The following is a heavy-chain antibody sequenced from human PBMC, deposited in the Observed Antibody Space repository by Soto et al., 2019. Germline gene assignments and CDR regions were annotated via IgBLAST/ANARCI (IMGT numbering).Heavy chain of an antibody. V-gene: IGHV4-31*03. J-gene: IGHJ4*02. CDR1: GGSISSGGYY. D-gene: IGHD2-21*02. CDR2: IYYSGST. Sequence: SETLSLTCTVSGGSISSGGYYWSWIRQHPGKGLEWIGYIYYSGSTYYNPSLKSRVTISVDTSKNQFSLKLSSVTAADTAVYYCARDDYCGGDCRFLDYWGQGTLVTVSS. CDR3: ARDDYCGGDCRFLDY.